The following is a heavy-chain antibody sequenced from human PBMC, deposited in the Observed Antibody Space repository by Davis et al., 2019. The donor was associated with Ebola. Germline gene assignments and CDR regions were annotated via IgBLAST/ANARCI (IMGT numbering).Heavy chain of an antibody. CDR3: ASRARGIAAAGTDY. CDR2: ISAYNGNT. D-gene: IGHD6-13*01. J-gene: IGHJ4*02. Sequence: ASVKVSCKASGYTFTSYGISWVRQAPGQGLEWMGWISAYNGNTNYAQKFQGRVTMTRDTSTSTVYMELSSLRSEDTAVYYCASRARGIAAAGTDYWGQGTLVTVSS. CDR1: GYTFTSYG. V-gene: IGHV1-18*04.